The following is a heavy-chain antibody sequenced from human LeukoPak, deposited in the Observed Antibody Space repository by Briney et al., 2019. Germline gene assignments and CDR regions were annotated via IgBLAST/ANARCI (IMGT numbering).Heavy chain of an antibody. CDR1: GFTFSSYS. V-gene: IGHV3-21*01. Sequence: PGGSLRLSCAASGFTFSSYSMNWVRQAPGKGLEWVSSISSSSSYIYYADSVKGRFTISRDNAKNSLYLQMNSLRAEDTAVYYCARGSSSYYGLDVWGQGTTVTVSS. J-gene: IGHJ6*02. CDR3: ARGSSSYYGLDV. CDR2: ISSSSSYI. D-gene: IGHD3-10*01.